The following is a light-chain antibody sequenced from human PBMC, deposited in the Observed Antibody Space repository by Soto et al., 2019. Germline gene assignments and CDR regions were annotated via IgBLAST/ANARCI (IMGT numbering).Light chain of an antibody. CDR1: SSDIGAGYR. J-gene: IGLJ3*02. CDR2: RND. CDR3: VAWDDSLSGRV. Sequence: QSVLTQPPSVSGAPGERVTISCTGSSSDIGAGYRVRWYQQVPGTAPKLLIYRNDQRPSGVPDRFSASRSGTSASLAISGLRSEDEADYYCVAWDDSLSGRVFGGGTQLTVL. V-gene: IGLV1-47*02.